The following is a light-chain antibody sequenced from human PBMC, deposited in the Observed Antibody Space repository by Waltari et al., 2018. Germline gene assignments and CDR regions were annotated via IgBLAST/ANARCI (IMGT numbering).Light chain of an antibody. V-gene: IGLV3-21*04. CDR1: NIGSKG. Sequence: SYVLTQPPSVSVAPGKTARITCGGNNIGSKGVHWYQQKPGQAPVLVIYDDSDRPSGIPGRFSGSHAGNTATLTIGRGEAGDEADYYCQVWDSSSDHRVFGGGTKLTVL. CDR2: DDS. J-gene: IGLJ3*02. CDR3: QVWDSSSDHRV.